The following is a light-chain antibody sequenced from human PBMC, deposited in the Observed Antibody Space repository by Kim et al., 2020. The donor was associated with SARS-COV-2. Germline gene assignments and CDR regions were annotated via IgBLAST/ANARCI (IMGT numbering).Light chain of an antibody. CDR1: HSVSTY. V-gene: IGKV3-11*01. Sequence: SPRARATLSCRASHSVSTYLAWDQHKPGQSPRLLIYDASTSATGIPAMFSGGWSGTDFTLSIGRLEPEDFAVYYCQHRYNLPQVTFCGGTKVDIK. J-gene: IGKJ4*01. CDR2: DAS. CDR3: QHRYNLPQVT.